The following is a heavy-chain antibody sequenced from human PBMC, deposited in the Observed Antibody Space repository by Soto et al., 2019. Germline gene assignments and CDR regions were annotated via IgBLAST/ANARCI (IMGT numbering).Heavy chain of an antibody. Sequence: QVQLVQSGAEVKKPGASVKVSCKASGYTFTSYGISWVRQAPGQGLEWMGWISAYNGNTNYAEKLQGRVTMTTDTSTSTAYRDLRSLRSDDTAVYYCARDGTTVTTDWPNWFDPWGQGALVTVSS. CDR1: GYTFTSYG. D-gene: IGHD4-17*01. V-gene: IGHV1-18*01. CDR3: ARDGTTVTTDWPNWFDP. CDR2: ISAYNGNT. J-gene: IGHJ5*02.